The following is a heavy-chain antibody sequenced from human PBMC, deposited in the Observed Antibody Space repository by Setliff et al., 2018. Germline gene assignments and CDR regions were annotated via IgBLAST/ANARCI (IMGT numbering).Heavy chain of an antibody. CDR2: IIPILGIA. J-gene: IGHJ2*01. D-gene: IGHD3-22*01. CDR3: ASLSSGYFNWYFDL. Sequence: SVKVSCKASGGTFSSYAISWVRQAPGQGLEWMGGIIPILGIANYAQKFQGRVTITADESTSTAYMELSSLRSEDTAVYYCASLSSGYFNWYFDLWGRGTLVTSPQ. CDR1: GGTFSSYA. V-gene: IGHV1-69*10.